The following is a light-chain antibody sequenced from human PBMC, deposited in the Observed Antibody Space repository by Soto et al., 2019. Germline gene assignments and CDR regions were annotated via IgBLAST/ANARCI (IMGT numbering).Light chain of an antibody. J-gene: IGLJ1*01. Sequence: QSVLTQPASGSGFHVRSSSITCTRTSSDVGSYNLVSWYQQHPGKAPKLMIYEVSKRPSGVSNRFSGSKSGNTASLTISGLQAEDEADYYCCSYAGSSTFYVFGTGTKVTVL. CDR1: SSDVGSYNL. V-gene: IGLV2-23*02. CDR2: EVS. CDR3: CSYAGSSTFYV.